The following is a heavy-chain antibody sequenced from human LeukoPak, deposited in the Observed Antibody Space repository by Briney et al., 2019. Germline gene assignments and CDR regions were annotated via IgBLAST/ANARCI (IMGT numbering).Heavy chain of an antibody. CDR2: IYYSGST. CDR1: GGSISSGGYY. V-gene: IGHV4-31*03. Sequence: PSQTLSLTCTVSGGSISSGGYYWSWIRQHPGKGLEWIGYIYYSGSTYYNPSLKSRVTISVDTSKNQFSLKLSSVTAADTAVYYCARDNLRYSSSWYGAGVGMDVWGQGTTVTVSS. D-gene: IGHD6-13*01. J-gene: IGHJ6*02. CDR3: ARDNLRYSSSWYGAGVGMDV.